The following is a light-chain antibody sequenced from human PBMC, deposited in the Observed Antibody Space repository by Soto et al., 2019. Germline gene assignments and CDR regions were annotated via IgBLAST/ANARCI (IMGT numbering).Light chain of an antibody. CDR2: LEGSGSY. V-gene: IGLV4-60*03. J-gene: IGLJ2*01. CDR1: SGHSSYI. Sequence: QSVLTQSSSASASLGSSVKLTCTLSSGHSSYIIAWHQQQPGKAPRYLMKLEGSGSYNKGSGVPDRFLGSSSGADRYLTISNLQSEDEADYYCETWDSNTRVVGGGTKLTVL. CDR3: ETWDSNTRV.